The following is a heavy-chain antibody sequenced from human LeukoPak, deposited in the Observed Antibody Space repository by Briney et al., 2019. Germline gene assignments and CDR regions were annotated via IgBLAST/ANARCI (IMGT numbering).Heavy chain of an antibody. V-gene: IGHV4-34*01. D-gene: IGHD1-7*01. CDR2: INDSGRT. CDR1: GGSFSNYY. Sequence: SETLSLTCAVYGGSFSNYYWSWIRQTPGKGMEWIGEINDSGRTNYNPSLMTRVTVSVDTSKNQFSLRLTSVTATDTAVYYCARRWNYGRNYYIDVWGKGAAVSVSS. J-gene: IGHJ6*03. CDR3: ARRWNYGRNYYIDV.